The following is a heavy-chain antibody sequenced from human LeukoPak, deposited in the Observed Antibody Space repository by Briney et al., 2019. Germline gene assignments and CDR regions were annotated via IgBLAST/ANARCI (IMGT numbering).Heavy chain of an antibody. V-gene: IGHV4-39*02. CDR2: IFYDGDT. CDR3: AREEIAAAGTGTDY. D-gene: IGHD6-13*01. J-gene: IGHJ4*02. CDR1: GGSISSDDYY. Sequence: SETLSLTCTVSGGSISSDDYYWGWIRQPPGKGLEWIGTIFYDGDTYYSPSLKSRVTVSVDTSKNQFSLKLSSVTAADTAVYYCAREEIAAAGTGTDYWGQGTLVTVSS.